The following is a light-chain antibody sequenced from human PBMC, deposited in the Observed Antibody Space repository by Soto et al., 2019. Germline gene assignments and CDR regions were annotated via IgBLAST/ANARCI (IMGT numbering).Light chain of an antibody. Sequence: EVVLTQSPATLSVSPGAGATLSCRASQSVGSNLAWYQQKPGQTPRVLIYGASTRSIGIPARFSGSGFGTEFTLTISSLQSEDFVVYYCQQYSNWPLLSFGCGTKVEIK. J-gene: IGKJ4*01. CDR3: QQYSNWPLLS. V-gene: IGKV3-15*01. CDR2: GAS. CDR1: QSVGSN.